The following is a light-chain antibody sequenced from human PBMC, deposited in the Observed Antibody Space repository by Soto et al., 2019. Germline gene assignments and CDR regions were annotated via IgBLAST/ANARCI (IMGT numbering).Light chain of an antibody. J-gene: IGKJ3*01. CDR2: GAS. Sequence: EIVLTQSPGTLSLSPGERATLSCRASQSVSSSHLAWYQQQPGQAPRLLIYGASRRATGIPDRFSCSGSGTDFTLTISRLEPEDFAVYYCQQYGSSSFTFGPGTKVDIK. CDR3: QQYGSSSFT. CDR1: QSVSSSH. V-gene: IGKV3-20*01.